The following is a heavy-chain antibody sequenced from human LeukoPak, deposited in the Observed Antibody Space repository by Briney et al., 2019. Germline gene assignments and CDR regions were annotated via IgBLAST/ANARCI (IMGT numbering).Heavy chain of an antibody. J-gene: IGHJ3*02. CDR1: GGSISSYY. Sequence: PSETLSLTCTVSGGSISSYYWSWIRQPAGKGLEWIERIYTSGSTNYNPSLKSRVTMSVDTSKNQFSLKLSSVTAADTAVYYCARGDIVAMKNAFDIWGQGTMVTVSS. CDR2: IYTSGST. D-gene: IGHD5-12*01. CDR3: ARGDIVAMKNAFDI. V-gene: IGHV4-4*07.